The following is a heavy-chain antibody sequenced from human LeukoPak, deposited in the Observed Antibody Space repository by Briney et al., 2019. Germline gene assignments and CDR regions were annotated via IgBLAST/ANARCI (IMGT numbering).Heavy chain of an antibody. CDR1: GYTFTSYG. CDR2: ISAYNGNT. Sequence: GASVKVFCKASGYTFTSYGISWVRQAPGQGLEWMGWISAYNGNTNYAQKLQGRVTMTTDTSTSTAYMELRSLRSDDTAVYYCARVSYGDYEGRFYYYGMDVWGQGTTVTVSS. CDR3: ARVSYGDYEGRFYYYGMDV. V-gene: IGHV1-18*01. J-gene: IGHJ6*02. D-gene: IGHD4-17*01.